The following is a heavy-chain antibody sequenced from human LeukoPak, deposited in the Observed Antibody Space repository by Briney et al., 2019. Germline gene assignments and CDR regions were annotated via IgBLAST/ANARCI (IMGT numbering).Heavy chain of an antibody. CDR1: GFTFSSYS. J-gene: IGHJ5*02. CDR2: ISSSSSTI. Sequence: GGSLRLSCAASGFTFSSYSMKWVRQAPGKGREGVSYISSSSSTIYYADSVKGRFTISRDNAKNSLYLQMNSLRAEDTAVYYCAREGVAVRGALNWFDPWGQGTLVTVSS. V-gene: IGHV3-48*01. CDR3: AREGVAVRGALNWFDP. D-gene: IGHD3-10*01.